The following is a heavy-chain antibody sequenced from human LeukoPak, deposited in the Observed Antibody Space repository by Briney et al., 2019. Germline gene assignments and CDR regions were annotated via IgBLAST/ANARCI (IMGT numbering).Heavy chain of an antibody. D-gene: IGHD3-22*01. CDR1: GYTFTSYD. J-gene: IGHJ5*02. CDR3: ARRDYDSSGFNWFDP. CDR2: MNPNSGNT. V-gene: IGHV1-8*01. Sequence: GASVKVSCKASGYTFTSYDINWVRQATGQGLEWMGWMNPNSGNTGYAQKFQGRVTMTRNTSISTAYMELSSLRSEDTAVYYCARRDYDSSGFNWFDPWGQGTLVTVSS.